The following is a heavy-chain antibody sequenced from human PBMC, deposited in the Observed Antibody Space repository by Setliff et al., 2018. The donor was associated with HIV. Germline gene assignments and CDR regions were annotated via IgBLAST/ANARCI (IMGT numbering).Heavy chain of an antibody. V-gene: IGHV3-11*04. CDR3: ARAFIAFLPAGKGGHYMDV. Sequence: GGSLRLSCAASGFPFSDYYMSWIRQAPGKGLEWVSYISGGGRTTFDANSVKGRFTISRDNVKNSVSLQVNNLRADDTAVYYCARAFIAFLPAGKGGHYMDVWGKGTTVTAP. CDR1: GFPFSDYY. J-gene: IGHJ6*03. CDR2: ISGGGRTT. D-gene: IGHD2-21*01.